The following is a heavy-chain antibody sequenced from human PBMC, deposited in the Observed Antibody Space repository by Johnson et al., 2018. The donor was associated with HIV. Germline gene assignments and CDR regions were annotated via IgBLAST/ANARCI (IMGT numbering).Heavy chain of an antibody. CDR3: TRDLRTRAFDI. Sequence: VQLVESGGGVVQPGRSLRLSCAASGFTFSSYVMHWVRQAPGKGLEWVAVIWFDGSNKYYADSVKGRFTISRDNSKNTLFLQMNSLIVGDTAVYFCTRDLRTRAFDIWGKGTMVTVSS. D-gene: IGHD1-1*01. CDR2: IWFDGSNK. J-gene: IGHJ3*02. V-gene: IGHV3-33*01. CDR1: GFTFSSYV.